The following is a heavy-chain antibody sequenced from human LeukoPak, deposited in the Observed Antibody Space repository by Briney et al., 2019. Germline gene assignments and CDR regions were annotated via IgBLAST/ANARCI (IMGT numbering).Heavy chain of an antibody. J-gene: IGHJ3*02. V-gene: IGHV1-2*02. CDR1: GYTFTGYY. D-gene: IGHD3-10*01. CDR3: ATVLWFGELNDAFDI. Sequence: ASVKVSCKASGYTFTGYYMHWVRQAPGQGLEWMGWINPNSGGTNYAQKFQGRVTMTRDTSISTAYMELSRLRSDDTAVYYCATVLWFGELNDAFDIWGQGTMVTVSS. CDR2: INPNSGGT.